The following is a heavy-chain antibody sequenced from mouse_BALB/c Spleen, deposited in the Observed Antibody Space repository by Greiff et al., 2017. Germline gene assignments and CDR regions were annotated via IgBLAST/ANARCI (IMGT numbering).Heavy chain of an antibody. CDR3: AREYGNYPYYFDY. D-gene: IGHD2-10*02. Sequence: EESGPGLVKPSQSLSLTCSVTGYSITSGYYWNWIRQFPGNKLEWMGYISYDGSNNYNPSLKNRISITRDTSKNQFFLKLNSVTTEDTATYYCAREYGNYPYYFDYWGQGTTLTVSS. CDR2: ISYDGSN. J-gene: IGHJ2*01. V-gene: IGHV3-6*02. CDR1: GYSITSGYY.